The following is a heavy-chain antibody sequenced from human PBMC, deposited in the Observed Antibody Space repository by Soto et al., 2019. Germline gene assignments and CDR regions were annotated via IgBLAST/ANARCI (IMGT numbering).Heavy chain of an antibody. CDR1: GGSISSSSYY. CDR3: ARRRYYGSGSYYDYYYYYGMDV. CDR2: IYYSGST. J-gene: IGHJ6*02. D-gene: IGHD3-10*01. V-gene: IGHV4-39*01. Sequence: SETLSLTCTVSGGSISSSSYYWGWIRQPPGKGLEWIGSIYYSGSTYYNPSLKSRVTISVDTSKNQFSLKLSSVTAADTAVYYCARRRYYGSGSYYDYYYYYGMDVWGQGTTVTVSS.